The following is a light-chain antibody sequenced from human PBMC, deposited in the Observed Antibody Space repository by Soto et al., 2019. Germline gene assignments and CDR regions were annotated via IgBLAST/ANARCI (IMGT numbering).Light chain of an antibody. Sequence: QAVVTQPPSASGTPGQRVTISCSGSNSNVGSNTVDWYQQLPGTAPKLLIYHNNQRPSGVPDRLSGSKSGTSASLAISGLQSEDEADYYCAAWDDSLNAVVFGGGTQLTVL. CDR2: HNN. CDR3: AAWDDSLNAVV. CDR1: NSNVGSNT. J-gene: IGLJ2*01. V-gene: IGLV1-44*01.